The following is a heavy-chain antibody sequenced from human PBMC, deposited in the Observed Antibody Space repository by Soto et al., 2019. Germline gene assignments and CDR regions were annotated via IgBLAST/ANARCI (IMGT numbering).Heavy chain of an antibody. J-gene: IGHJ6*03. CDR3: VPTPLTGTTEADYYYYYYMDV. V-gene: IGHV3-23*01. D-gene: IGHD1-7*01. Sequence: GGSLRLSCAASGFTFSSYAMSWVRQAPGKGLEWVSAISGSGGSTYYADSVKGRFTISRDNSKNTLYLQMNSLRAEDTAVYYCVPTPLTGTTEADYYYYYYMDVWGKGTTVTVSS. CDR2: ISGSGGST. CDR1: GFTFSSYA.